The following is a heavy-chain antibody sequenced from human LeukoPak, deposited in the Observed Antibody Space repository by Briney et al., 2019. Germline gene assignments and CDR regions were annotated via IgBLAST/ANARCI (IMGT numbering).Heavy chain of an antibody. D-gene: IGHD6-13*01. CDR1: GGSFSGYY. CDR3: ASFETAAADY. J-gene: IGHJ4*02. V-gene: IGHV4-34*01. Sequence: PSETLSLTCAVYGGSFSGYYWSWIRQPPGKGLEWIGEINHSGSTNYNPSLKSRVTTSVDTSKNQFSLKLSSVTAADTAVYYCASFETAAADYWGQGTLVTVSS. CDR2: INHSGST.